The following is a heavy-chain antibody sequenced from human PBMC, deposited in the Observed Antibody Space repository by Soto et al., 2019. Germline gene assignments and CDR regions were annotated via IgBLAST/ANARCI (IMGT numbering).Heavy chain of an antibody. J-gene: IGHJ5*02. Sequence: ASVKVSCKASGYSFTDYGITWVRQAPGQGLEWMGWISTYNGNTNYAQKLQGRVTMTTDTSTSTAYMELRSLISDDTAVYYCARDRDSGYYYDSSGYLYTWFDPWGQGTLVTVSS. CDR1: GYSFTDYG. D-gene: IGHD3-22*01. V-gene: IGHV1-18*01. CDR3: ARDRDSGYYYDSSGYLYTWFDP. CDR2: ISTYNGNT.